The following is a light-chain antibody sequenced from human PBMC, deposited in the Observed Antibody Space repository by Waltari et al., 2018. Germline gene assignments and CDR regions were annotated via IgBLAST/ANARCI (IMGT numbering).Light chain of an antibody. CDR3: AAWDGSLSGWV. J-gene: IGLJ3*02. V-gene: IGLV1-47*01. CDR2: KSD. Sequence: QSVLTQPPSVSGTPGQRVFISCSGGRANIGSNYVSWYQQLPATAPKLLIYKSDQRPSWVPYRFSGSNSGTSASLAISGLLSEDEADYFCAAWDGSLSGWVFGGWTKLTVL. CDR1: RANIGSNY.